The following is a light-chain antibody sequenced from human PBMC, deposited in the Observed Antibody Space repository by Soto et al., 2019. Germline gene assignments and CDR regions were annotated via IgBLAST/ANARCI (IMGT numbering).Light chain of an antibody. CDR2: AAS. V-gene: IGKV1-6*01. CDR1: QGIIND. CDR3: LQDYNYPLT. Sequence: IQITPSPSSLSSSVGDRVTITCVASQGIINDLGWYQQKPGKAPKLLIYAASSLQSGVPSRFSGSGSGTDFTLTISSLQPEDFATYYCLQDYNYPLTFGGGTKVDIK. J-gene: IGKJ4*01.